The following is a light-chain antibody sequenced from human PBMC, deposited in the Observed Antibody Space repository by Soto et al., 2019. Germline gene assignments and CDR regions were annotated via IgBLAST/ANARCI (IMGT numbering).Light chain of an antibody. Sequence: EIVLTQSPGTLSLSPGERATLSCRASQTVSSSFLAWYQQTPGQAPRLLIYAASSRATGIPDRFSGSGSGTDLTLTISRLEPEDFAVYYCQQYGNSPQTFGQGTKVDIK. CDR1: QTVSSSF. V-gene: IGKV3-20*01. CDR2: AAS. CDR3: QQYGNSPQT. J-gene: IGKJ1*01.